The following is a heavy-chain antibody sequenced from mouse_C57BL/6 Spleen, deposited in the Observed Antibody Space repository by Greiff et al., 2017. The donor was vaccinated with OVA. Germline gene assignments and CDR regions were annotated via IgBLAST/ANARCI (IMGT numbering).Heavy chain of an antibody. D-gene: IGHD2-4*01. V-gene: IGHV3-6*01. CDR1: GYSITSGYY. Sequence: EVQLQQSGPGLVKPSQSLSLTCSVTGYSITSGYYWTWIRQFPGNKLEWMGYISYDGSNNYNPSLKNRISITRDTSKNQFFLKLNSVTTEDTATYYCARDGDDYSWFAYWGQGTLVTVSA. CDR2: ISYDGSN. CDR3: ARDGDDYSWFAY. J-gene: IGHJ3*01.